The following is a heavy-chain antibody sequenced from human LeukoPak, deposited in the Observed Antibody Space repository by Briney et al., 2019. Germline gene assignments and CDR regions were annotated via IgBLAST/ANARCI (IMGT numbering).Heavy chain of an antibody. CDR1: GYSFNTFW. CDR2: IYPSDSEM. CDR3: ARLIYFGSGRTYFFDS. Sequence: GESQKISCKGSGYSFNTFWIGWVRQTPETGLEWMGNIYPSDSEMKYRPSFKGQVTISVDKSINTAYLRLSSLKASDTAMYYCARLIYFGSGRTYFFDSWGQGTLVTVSS. J-gene: IGHJ4*02. V-gene: IGHV5-51*01. D-gene: IGHD3-10*01.